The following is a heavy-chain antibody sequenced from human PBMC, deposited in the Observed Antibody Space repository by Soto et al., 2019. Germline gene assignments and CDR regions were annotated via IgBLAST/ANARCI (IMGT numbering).Heavy chain of an antibody. J-gene: IGHJ6*02. CDR2: IWYDGSNE. CDR3: ARGSGNRGSARYYGMDV. V-gene: IGHV3-33*01. Sequence: QVHLVESGGGVVQPGRSLRLSCAASGFTFSSYGMHWVRQAPGKGLEWVAVIWYDGSNEDYADSVKGRFTISRDNPKNTLYLQINSLRAEDTAVYYCARGSGNRGSARYYGMDVWGQGTRVTVS. CDR1: GFTFSSYG. D-gene: IGHD3-10*01.